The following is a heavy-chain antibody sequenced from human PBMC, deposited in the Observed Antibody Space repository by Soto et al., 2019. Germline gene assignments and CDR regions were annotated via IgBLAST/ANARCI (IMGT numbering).Heavy chain of an antibody. CDR3: ARFAKEENPKVGSWYYFDY. Sequence: PSETLSLTCAVSGGSISSGGYFWSWVRQHPGKGLVWIGNNYYSGRSYYNPSIKSRVTISVDTSKNQFSLNLSSVTAADTAVYYCARFAKEENPKVGSWYYFDYWGQGTRVTVSS. CDR2: NYYSGRS. J-gene: IGHJ4*02. V-gene: IGHV4-31*11. D-gene: IGHD6-13*01. CDR1: GGSISSGGYF.